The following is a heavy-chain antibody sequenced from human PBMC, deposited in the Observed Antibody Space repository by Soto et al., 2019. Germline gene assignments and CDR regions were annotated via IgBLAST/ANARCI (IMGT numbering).Heavy chain of an antibody. CDR2: IKPSGGST. D-gene: IGHD2-8*01. Sequence: ASVKVSCKASGYTFTSYYMHWVRQAPGQGLEWKGIIKPSGGSTSYAQKFQGRVTMTRDTSTSTVYMELSSLRSEDTVVYYCARDRYCTNGVCYFFDYWGQGTLVTVSS. CDR3: ARDRYCTNGVCYFFDY. J-gene: IGHJ4*02. CDR1: GYTFTSYY. V-gene: IGHV1-46*01.